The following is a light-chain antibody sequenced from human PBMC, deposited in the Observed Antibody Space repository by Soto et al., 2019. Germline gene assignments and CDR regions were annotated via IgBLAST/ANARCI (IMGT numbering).Light chain of an antibody. CDR1: SSDVGNYNL. CDR3: CSYAGSSTFYV. J-gene: IGLJ1*01. V-gene: IGLV2-23*02. Sequence: QSVLPQPASVSGSPGQSITISCTGTSSDVGNYNLVSWYQQHPGKAPKLMIYEVNKRPSGVSNRFSGSKSGNTASLTISGLQAEDEADYYCCSYAGSSTFYVFGTGTKV. CDR2: EVN.